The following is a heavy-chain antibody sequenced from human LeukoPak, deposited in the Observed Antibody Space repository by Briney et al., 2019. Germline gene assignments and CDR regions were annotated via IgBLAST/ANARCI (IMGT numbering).Heavy chain of an antibody. D-gene: IGHD6-13*01. V-gene: IGHV7-4-1*02. Sequence: ASVKVSCKASGYTFTSYGISWVRQAPGQGLEWMGWINTNTGTPTYAQGFTGRFVFSLDTSVSTAYLQISSLKAEDTAVYYCARGLRIAAADRRRDWFDPWGQGTLVTVSS. CDR3: ARGLRIAAADRRRDWFDP. J-gene: IGHJ5*02. CDR2: INTNTGTP. CDR1: GYTFTSYG.